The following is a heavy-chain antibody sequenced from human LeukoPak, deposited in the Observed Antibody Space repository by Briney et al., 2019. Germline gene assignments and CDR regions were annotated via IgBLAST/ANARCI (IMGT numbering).Heavy chain of an antibody. D-gene: IGHD6-19*01. Sequence: PSETLSLTCTVSGGSINRYYWSWIRQPPGKGLEWIGYIHYSGSTNYNPSLKSRVTISVDTSKNQFSLKLSSVTAADTAIYFCARSYDIAVLGQYYYGMDVWGQGTTVTVSS. CDR3: ARSYDIAVLGQYYYGMDV. V-gene: IGHV4-59*01. J-gene: IGHJ6*02. CDR2: IHYSGST. CDR1: GGSINRYY.